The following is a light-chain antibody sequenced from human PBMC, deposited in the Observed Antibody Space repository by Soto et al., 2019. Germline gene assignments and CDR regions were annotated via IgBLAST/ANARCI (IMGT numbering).Light chain of an antibody. Sequence: QSVLTQPPSASGTPGQRVTISCSGSSSNIGSYTINWYQQLPGTAPKVVIFSNNNRPSGVPDRFSGSKSGTSASLAISGLQSEDEADYYCAGWDDSLNGGVFGGGTKLTVL. CDR1: SSNIGSYT. CDR3: AGWDDSLNGGV. CDR2: SNN. V-gene: IGLV1-44*01. J-gene: IGLJ3*02.